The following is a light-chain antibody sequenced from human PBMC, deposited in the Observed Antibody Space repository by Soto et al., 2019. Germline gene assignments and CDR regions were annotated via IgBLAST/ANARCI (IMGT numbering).Light chain of an antibody. CDR3: SSYTGSSTYVV. CDR1: TSNVVGNNY. V-gene: IGLV2-14*01. CDR2: DVS. Sequence: QSALTQPASVSGSPGQSITISSPETTSNVVGNNYVSWNQQHPGKAPKLMIYDVSNRPSGVSNRFSGSKSANTASLTISGLQAEDEADYYCSSYTGSSTYVVFGGGTKLTVL. J-gene: IGLJ2*01.